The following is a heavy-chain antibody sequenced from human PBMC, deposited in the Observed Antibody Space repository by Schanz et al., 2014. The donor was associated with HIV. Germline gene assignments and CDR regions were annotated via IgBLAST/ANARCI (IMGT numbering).Heavy chain of an antibody. Sequence: QVQLVESGGGVVQPGRSLRLSCAASGFTFSSYAMHWVRQAPGKGLEWVAVISYDGSNKYYADSVKGRFTISRDNAKNSLYLQMNSLRGEDTALYYCAKDAARIYYDILTGPFDSWGQGTLVTVSP. CDR2: ISYDGSNK. CDR1: GFTFSSYA. CDR3: AKDAARIYYDILTGPFDS. J-gene: IGHJ4*02. V-gene: IGHV3-30-3*01. D-gene: IGHD3-9*01.